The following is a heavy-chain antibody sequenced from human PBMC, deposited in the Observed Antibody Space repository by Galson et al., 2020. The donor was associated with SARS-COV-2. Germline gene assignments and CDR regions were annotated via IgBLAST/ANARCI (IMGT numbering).Heavy chain of an antibody. Sequence: GGSLRLSCAASGFTFNNYALHCVRQAPGKGLEWLAVISYEGSKKYYADSLRGRFTISRDSSTNTLYLQMSSLTAEDSAIYYCAKIKNVFWFGEGRVAIDSWGQGTRVTVTS. J-gene: IGHJ4*02. V-gene: IGHV3-30*04. D-gene: IGHD3-10*01. CDR1: GFTFNNYA. CDR2: ISYEGSKK. CDR3: AKIKNVFWFGEGRVAIDS.